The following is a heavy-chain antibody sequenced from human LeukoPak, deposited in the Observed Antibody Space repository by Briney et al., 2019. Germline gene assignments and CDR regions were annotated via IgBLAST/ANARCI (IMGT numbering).Heavy chain of an antibody. J-gene: IGHJ4*02. CDR2: ISSNSSYI. Sequence: PGGSLRLSCAASGFTFSSHAMSWVRQAPGKGLEWVSSISSNSSYIYYADSVKGRFTISRDNAKNSLYLQMNSLRAEDTAVYYCAWDGGHSCPTFDYWGQGTLVTVSS. D-gene: IGHD1-26*01. CDR1: GFTFSSHA. V-gene: IGHV3-21*01. CDR3: AWDGGHSCPTFDY.